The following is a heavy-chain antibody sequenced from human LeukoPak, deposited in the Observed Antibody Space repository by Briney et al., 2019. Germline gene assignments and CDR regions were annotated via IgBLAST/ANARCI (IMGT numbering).Heavy chain of an antibody. Sequence: GGSLRLSCAASGFTFSSYAMSWVRQAPGKGLEWVSAISGSGGSTYYADSVKGRFTISRDNSKNTLYLQMNSLRAEDTAVYYCAKATDYYDSSGYYFDYYYYGMDVWGQGTTVTVSS. CDR3: AKATDYYDSSGYYFDYYYYGMDV. CDR1: GFTFSSYA. CDR2: ISGSGGST. J-gene: IGHJ6*02. D-gene: IGHD3-22*01. V-gene: IGHV3-23*01.